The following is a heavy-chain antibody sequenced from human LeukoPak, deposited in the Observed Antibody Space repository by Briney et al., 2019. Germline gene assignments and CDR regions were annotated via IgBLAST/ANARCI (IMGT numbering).Heavy chain of an antibody. D-gene: IGHD5-18*01. CDR3: ARGPQTAMVTGWFDP. V-gene: IGHV3-21*01. CDR1: GFTFSSYS. Sequence: PGGSLRLSCAASGFTFSSYSMNWVRQAPGKGLEWVSSISSSSSYIYYADSVKGRFTISRDNAKNSLYLQMNSLRAGDTAVYYCARGPQTAMVTGWFDPWGQGTLVTVSS. CDR2: ISSSSSYI. J-gene: IGHJ5*02.